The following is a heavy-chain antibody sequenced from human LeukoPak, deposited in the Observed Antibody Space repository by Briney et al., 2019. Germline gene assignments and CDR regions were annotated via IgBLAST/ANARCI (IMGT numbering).Heavy chain of an antibody. CDR3: ARGGRYCSSTSCYGSAVPNWFDP. D-gene: IGHD2-2*01. J-gene: IGHJ5*02. Sequence: GPSVKLSCKASGYTFTGYYMHWVRQAPGPGLGWMGWINPNSGGTNYAEKFQGRVTMNRDTSISTAYMELSRLRSDDTAVYYCARGGRYCSSTSCYGSAVPNWFDPWGQGTLVTVSS. V-gene: IGHV1-2*02. CDR1: GYTFTGYY. CDR2: INPNSGGT.